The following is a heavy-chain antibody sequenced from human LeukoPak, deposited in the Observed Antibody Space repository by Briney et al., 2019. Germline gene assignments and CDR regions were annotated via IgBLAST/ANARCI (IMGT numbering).Heavy chain of an antibody. CDR2: IYYSGST. CDR1: GGSISSGGYY. Sequence: SQTLSLTCTVSGGSISSGGYYWSWIRQHPGKGLEWIGYIYYSGSTYYNPSLKSRVTISVDTSKNQFSLKLSSVTAADTAVYYCARRVYDSSGYYSLFDVWGQGTTVTVS. J-gene: IGHJ6*02. V-gene: IGHV4-31*03. CDR3: ARRVYDSSGYYSLFDV. D-gene: IGHD3-22*01.